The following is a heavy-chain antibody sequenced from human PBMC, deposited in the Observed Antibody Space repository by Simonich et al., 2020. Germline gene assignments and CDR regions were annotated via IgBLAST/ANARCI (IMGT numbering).Heavy chain of an antibody. J-gene: IGHJ4*02. CDR3: ARVGLYFDY. CDR1: GGSISSYS. CDR2: IYYRGST. V-gene: IGHV4-59*01. Sequence: QVQLQESGPGLVKPSETLSLTCTGSGGSISSYSWSWIRQPPGKGLEWIGYIYYRGSTNYNPSLKSRVTISVDTSKNQFSLKLSSVTAADTAVYYCARVGLYFDYWGQGTLVTVSS. D-gene: IGHD2-15*01.